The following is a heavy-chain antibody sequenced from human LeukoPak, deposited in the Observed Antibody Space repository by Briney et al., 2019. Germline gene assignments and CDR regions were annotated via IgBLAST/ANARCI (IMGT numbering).Heavy chain of an antibody. CDR1: GYTFTSYD. Sequence: ASVKVSCKASGYTFTSYDINWVRQATGQGLEWMGWMNPNSGNTGYAQKFQGRVTITRDTSISTAYMELRSLRSEDTAVYYCARVSCSSTSCYDYWGQGALVTVSS. CDR3: ARVSCSSTSCYDY. V-gene: IGHV1-8*01. D-gene: IGHD2-2*01. J-gene: IGHJ4*02. CDR2: MNPNSGNT.